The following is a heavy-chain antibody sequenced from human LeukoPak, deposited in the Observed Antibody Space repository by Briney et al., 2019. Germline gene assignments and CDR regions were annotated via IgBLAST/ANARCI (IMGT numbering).Heavy chain of an antibody. CDR2: IYPVGSDT. V-gene: IGHV5-51*01. J-gene: IGHJ4*02. D-gene: IGHD6-19*01. Sequence: GESLKISCKGSGYSFTSYWIGWVRQMPGKGLEWMGIIYPVGSDTRYSPSFQGQVTISADKSISTAYLQWTSLKASDTAMYYCERHLGIAVAGTVAPDYWGQGTLVTVSS. CDR3: ERHLGIAVAGTVAPDY. CDR1: GYSFTSYW.